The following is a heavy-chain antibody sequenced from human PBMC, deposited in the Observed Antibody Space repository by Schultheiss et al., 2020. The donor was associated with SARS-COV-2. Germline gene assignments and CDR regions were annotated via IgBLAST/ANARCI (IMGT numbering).Heavy chain of an antibody. D-gene: IGHD4-17*01. CDR1: GGSISSSSYY. V-gene: IGHV4-39*07. Sequence: SETLSLTCTVSGGSISSSSYYWGWIRQPPGKGLEWIGEINHSGSTNYNPSLKSRVTISVDTSKNQFSLKLSSVTAEDTAVYYCAKATDYGDYGYYYYGMDVWGQGTTVTVSS. CDR3: AKATDYGDYGYYYYGMDV. CDR2: INHSGST. J-gene: IGHJ6*02.